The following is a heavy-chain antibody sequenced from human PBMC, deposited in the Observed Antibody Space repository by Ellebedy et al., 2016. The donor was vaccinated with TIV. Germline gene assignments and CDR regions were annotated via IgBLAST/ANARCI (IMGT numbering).Heavy chain of an antibody. D-gene: IGHD6-19*01. CDR3: ARGRAVAGIYYYYYYGMDV. CDR1: GDSVSSNSAA. J-gene: IGHJ6*02. V-gene: IGHV6-1*01. CDR2: TYYRSKWYN. Sequence: SQTLSLTXAISGDSVSSNSAAWNRIRQSPSRGLEWLGRTYYRSKWYNDYAVSVKSRITINPDTSKNQFSLQLNSVTPEDTAVYYCARGRAVAGIYYYYYYGMDVWGQGTTVTVSS.